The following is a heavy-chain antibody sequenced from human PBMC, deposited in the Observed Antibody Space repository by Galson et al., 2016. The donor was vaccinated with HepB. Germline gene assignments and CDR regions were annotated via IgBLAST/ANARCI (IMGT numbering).Heavy chain of an antibody. CDR3: AMTFKGAY. Sequence: SETLSLTCTVSGGSISGYYYNWIRQPPGKGLEWIGYIHYSGNTNYNPSRKSRVTISRDTSKKQFSLKLTSVTAADTAVYYCAMTFKGAYWGQGTLVTVSS. V-gene: IGHV4-59*01. J-gene: IGHJ4*02. CDR1: GGSISGYY. CDR2: IHYSGNT. D-gene: IGHD3-16*01.